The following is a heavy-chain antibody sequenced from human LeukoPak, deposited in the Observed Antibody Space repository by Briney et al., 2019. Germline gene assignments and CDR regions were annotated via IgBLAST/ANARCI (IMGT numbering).Heavy chain of an antibody. D-gene: IGHD1-26*01. V-gene: IGHV3-23*01. CDR3: AKGSGSYSMYYFDY. CDR1: GFAFSSYA. Sequence: GGSLRLSCAASGFAFSSYAMSWVRQAPGKGLEWVSAISGSGGSTHYADSVKGRFTISRDNSKNTLYLQMNSLRAEDTAVYYCAKGSGSYSMYYFDYWGQGTLVTVSS. CDR2: ISGSGGST. J-gene: IGHJ4*02.